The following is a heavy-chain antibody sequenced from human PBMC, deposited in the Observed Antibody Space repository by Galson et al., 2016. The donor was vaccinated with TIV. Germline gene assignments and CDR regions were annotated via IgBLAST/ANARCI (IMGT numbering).Heavy chain of an antibody. J-gene: IGHJ5*02. Sequence: SVKVSCKASGGSFSSHSINWVRQAPGQGLEWMGRIIPILGKANYAQKFQGRLTITADKSTSTGYMELSSLISEDTAVYSCARQSWGDILTGYFYPWGQGTLVTVSS. CDR3: ARQSWGDILTGYFYP. CDR1: GGSFSSHS. V-gene: IGHV1-69*02. D-gene: IGHD3-9*01. CDR2: IIPILGKA.